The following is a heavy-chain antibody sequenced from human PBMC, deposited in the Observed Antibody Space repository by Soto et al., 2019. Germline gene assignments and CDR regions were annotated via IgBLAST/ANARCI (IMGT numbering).Heavy chain of an antibody. V-gene: IGHV4-39*01. CDR1: GGSISSSNYY. Sequence: QLQLQESGPGLVKPSETLSLTCTVSGGSISSSNYYWGWIRQPPGKGLEWIGNIYYSGSSYYNPSLKGRXTXSXXTSKNQCSLKLSSVTAADTAVYYCARRWSSALWDVWGQGTTVTVSS. D-gene: IGHD2-15*01. CDR3: ARRWSSALWDV. J-gene: IGHJ6*02. CDR2: IYYSGSS.